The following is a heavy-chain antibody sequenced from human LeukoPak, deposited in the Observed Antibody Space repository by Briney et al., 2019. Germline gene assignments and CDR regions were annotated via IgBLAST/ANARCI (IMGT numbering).Heavy chain of an antibody. D-gene: IGHD4-17*01. J-gene: IGHJ6*02. Sequence: SETLSLTCTVSGGSISSYYWSWIRQPPGKGLEWIGYIYYSGSTNYNPSLKSRVTISVDTSKNQFSLKLSSVTAADTAVYYCARQAVQRTYYYYYGMDVWGQGTTVTVSS. CDR3: ARQAVQRTYYYYYGMDV. V-gene: IGHV4-59*01. CDR1: GGSISSYY. CDR2: IYYSGST.